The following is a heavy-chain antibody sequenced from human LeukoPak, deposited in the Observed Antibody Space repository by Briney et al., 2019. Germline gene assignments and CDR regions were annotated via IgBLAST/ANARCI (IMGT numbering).Heavy chain of an antibody. CDR1: GFTFSTYA. CDR3: AKRAADHNYHYYGMDV. Sequence: GGSLRLSCAASGFTFSTYAMSWVRQAPGKGLEWVAGIRGSGETTYTADSVKGRFTISRDNSKNTLYLQMNSLRAEDTAVYYCAKRAADHNYHYYGMDVWGQGTTVTVSS. D-gene: IGHD1-14*01. J-gene: IGHJ6*02. CDR2: IRGSGETT. V-gene: IGHV3-23*01.